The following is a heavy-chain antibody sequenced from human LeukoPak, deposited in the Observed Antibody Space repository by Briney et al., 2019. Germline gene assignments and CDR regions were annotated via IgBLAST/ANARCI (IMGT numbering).Heavy chain of an antibody. CDR2: IRYDGSRE. J-gene: IGHJ4*02. V-gene: IGHV3-30*02. Sequence: GGSLRLSCAASGFPFSSYGMHWVRQAPGKGPEWVAFIRYDGSREFYADSVKGRFTISRDNSKSTVFLQMSILRADDTAVYYYARDLGWLVKLDYWGQGTLVTVSS. D-gene: IGHD6-19*01. CDR3: ARDLGWLVKLDY. CDR1: GFPFSSYG.